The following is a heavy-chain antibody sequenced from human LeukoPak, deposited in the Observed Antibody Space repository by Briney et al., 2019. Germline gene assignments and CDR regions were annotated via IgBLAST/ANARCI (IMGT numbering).Heavy chain of an antibody. D-gene: IGHD6-13*01. V-gene: IGHV1-2*04. J-gene: IGHJ4*02. CDR3: ARSPFSIAAADFDY. CDR1: GYTFTGCY. Sequence: ASVKVSCKASGYTFTGCYMHWVRQAPGQGLEWMGWINPNSGGTNYAQKFQGWVTMTRDTSISTAYMELSRLRSDDTAVYYCARSPFSIAAADFDYWGQGTLVTVSS. CDR2: INPNSGGT.